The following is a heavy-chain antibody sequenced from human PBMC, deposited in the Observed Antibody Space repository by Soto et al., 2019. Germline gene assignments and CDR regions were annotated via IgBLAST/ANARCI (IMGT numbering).Heavy chain of an antibody. J-gene: IGHJ4*02. D-gene: IGHD3-3*01. CDR1: GFTFSSYA. CDR2: MSGSGAST. Sequence: HPGGSLRLSCAASGFTFSSYAMTWVRQAPGKGLEWVSVMSGSGASTYYVDSVKGRFTISRDNSKNTLYLQMSSLRAEDTAVYYCAKGSNYDFWSGYFFDHWGQGTLVTVSS. V-gene: IGHV3-23*01. CDR3: AKGSNYDFWSGYFFDH.